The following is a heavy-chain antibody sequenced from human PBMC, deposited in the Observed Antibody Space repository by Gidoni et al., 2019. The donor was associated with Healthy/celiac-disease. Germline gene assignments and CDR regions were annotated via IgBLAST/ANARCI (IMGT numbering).Heavy chain of an antibody. CDR3: ARNATGYSSSWFNYYYYYGMDV. Sequence: QVQLVQSGAEVKKPGASVKVSCKASGYTFTSYDINWVRQATGQGLEWMGWMNPNSGNTGYAQKFQGRVTMTRNTSISTAYMELSSLRSEDTAVYYCARNATGYSSSWFNYYYYYGMDVWGQGTTVTVSS. CDR1: GYTFTSYD. J-gene: IGHJ6*02. CDR2: MNPNSGNT. V-gene: IGHV1-8*01. D-gene: IGHD6-13*01.